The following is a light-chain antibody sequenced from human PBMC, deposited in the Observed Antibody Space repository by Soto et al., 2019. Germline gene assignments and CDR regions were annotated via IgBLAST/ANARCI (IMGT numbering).Light chain of an antibody. V-gene: IGKV1-13*02. Sequence: AIQLTQSPSSLSASVGYRFTITCRASQGISSALAWYQQKPGKAPKLLIYDASSLQSGLPSKLSGRGSGTEFTLTISRLQPDDFVIYFCQQYHSYPWTFGQGTKVDIK. CDR3: QQYHSYPWT. CDR1: QGISSA. J-gene: IGKJ1*01. CDR2: DAS.